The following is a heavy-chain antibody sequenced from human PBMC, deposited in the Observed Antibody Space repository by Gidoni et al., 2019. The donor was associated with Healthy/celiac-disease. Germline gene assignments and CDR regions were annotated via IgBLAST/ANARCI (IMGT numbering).Heavy chain of an antibody. J-gene: IGHJ4*02. V-gene: IGHV4-59*01. Sequence: QVQLQESGPGLVKPSETLSLTCTVSGGSISSYYWSWIRQPPGKGLEWIGYIYYSGSTNYNPSLKSLVTISVDTSKNQFSLKLSSVTAADTAVYYCARGRGSLGYWGQGTLVTVSS. CDR2: IYYSGST. CDR3: ARGRGSLGY. CDR1: GGSISSYY. D-gene: IGHD3-10*01.